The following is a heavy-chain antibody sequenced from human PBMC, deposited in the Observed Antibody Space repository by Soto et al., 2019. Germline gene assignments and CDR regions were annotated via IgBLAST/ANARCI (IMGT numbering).Heavy chain of an antibody. V-gene: IGHV2-5*02. D-gene: IGHD2-2*02. CDR1: GFSLSTSGVG. CDR3: AHRRASRSYTRIMYRMDV. CDR2: IYWDDDK. Sequence: QITLKESGPTLVKPTQTLTLTCTFSGFSLSTSGVGVGWIRQPPGKALEWLALIYWDDDKRYSPPLKSRLTIPKDTSNHQVVLTITHMDPVDTATYYCAHRRASRSYTRIMYRMDVWGQETTVTLSS. J-gene: IGHJ6*02.